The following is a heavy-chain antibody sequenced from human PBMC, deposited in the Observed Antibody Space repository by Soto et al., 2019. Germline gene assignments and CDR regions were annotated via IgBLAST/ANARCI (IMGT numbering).Heavy chain of an antibody. CDR3: ARVPYDTTGYYAF. CDR1: GGTFSSYA. V-gene: IGHV1-69*13. Sequence: GASVKVSCKASGGTFSSYAISWVRQAPGQGLEWMGGIIPIFGTANYAQKFQGRVTITADESTSTAYMELSSLRSEDTAVYYCARVPYDTTGYYAFWGQGTLVTVSS. CDR2: IIPIFGTA. D-gene: IGHD3-22*01. J-gene: IGHJ4*02.